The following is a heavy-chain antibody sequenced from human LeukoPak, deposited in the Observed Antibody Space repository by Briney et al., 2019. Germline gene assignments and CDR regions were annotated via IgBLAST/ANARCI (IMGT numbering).Heavy chain of an antibody. CDR3: ARVRVAGTTNDAFDI. CDR1: GYTFTSYY. Sequence: ASVKVSCKASGYTFTSYYMHWVRQAPGQGLEWMGWINPNSGGTNYAQKFQGRVTMTRDTSISTAYMELSRLRSDDTAVYYCARVRVAGTTNDAFDIWGQGTMVTVSS. CDR2: INPNSGGT. D-gene: IGHD6-19*01. V-gene: IGHV1-2*02. J-gene: IGHJ3*02.